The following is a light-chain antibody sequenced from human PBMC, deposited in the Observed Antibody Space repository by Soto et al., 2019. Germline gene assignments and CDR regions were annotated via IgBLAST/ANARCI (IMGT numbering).Light chain of an antibody. CDR2: EVS. J-gene: IGLJ1*01. Sequence: QSVLAQPPSASGSPGQSVTISCAGTSNDVGGYNFVSWYQQHPGKAPKLMIFEVSKRPSGVPDRFSGSKSGNTASLTVSGLQAEDEADYYCSSYAGNNISYVCGTGTKVTVL. CDR3: SSYAGNNISYV. CDR1: SNDVGGYNF. V-gene: IGLV2-8*01.